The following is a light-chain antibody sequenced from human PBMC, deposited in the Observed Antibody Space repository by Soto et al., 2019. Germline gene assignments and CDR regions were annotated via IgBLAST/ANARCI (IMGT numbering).Light chain of an antibody. Sequence: QSALTQPASVSGSPGQSITISCAGSISDVGSSNLVSWYQQHPGKVPKLIIYEGNRRPSGVSSRFSGSNSGKTASLTISGLQAEDEADYHCCSYVGARRYVFVIATKLTVL. J-gene: IGLJ1*01. CDR3: CSYVGARRYV. CDR2: EGN. CDR1: ISDVGSSNL. V-gene: IGLV2-23*01.